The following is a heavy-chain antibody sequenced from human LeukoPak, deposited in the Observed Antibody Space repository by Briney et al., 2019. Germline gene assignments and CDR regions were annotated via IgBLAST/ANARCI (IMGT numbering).Heavy chain of an antibody. V-gene: IGHV3-23*01. CDR2: ITGNGGNT. J-gene: IGHJ6*02. CDR3: AKAASSSWPSYYYGMDV. Sequence: GGSLRLSCAASGFIFSSYSMSWVRQAPGKGLEWVPVITGNGGNTYYADSVKGRFTISKDNSKNTVYLQMSSLRVDDTAVYYCAKAASSSWPSYYYGMDVWGQGTTVTVSS. D-gene: IGHD6-13*01. CDR1: GFIFSSYS.